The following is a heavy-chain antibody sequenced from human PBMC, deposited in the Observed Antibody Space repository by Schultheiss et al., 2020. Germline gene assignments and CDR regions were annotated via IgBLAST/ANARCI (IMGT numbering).Heavy chain of an antibody. CDR2: MNPNSGNT. CDR3: ARDNRFLEWLPLFDY. Sequence: ASVKVSCKASGYTFTNYDINWVRQATGQGLEWMGWMNPNSGNTGYAQKFQGRVTMTRNTSISTAYMELSSLRSEDTAVYYCARDNRFLEWLPLFDYWGQGTLVTVSS. V-gene: IGHV1-8*01. CDR1: GYTFTNYD. J-gene: IGHJ4*02. D-gene: IGHD3-3*01.